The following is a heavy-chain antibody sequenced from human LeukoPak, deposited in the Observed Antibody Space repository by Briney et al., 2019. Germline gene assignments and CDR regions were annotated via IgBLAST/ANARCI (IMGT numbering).Heavy chain of an antibody. CDR1: GYTFTNHA. CDR2: IDTNTGNP. CDR3: ARRSMVQHMDV. D-gene: IGHD3-10*01. V-gene: IGHV7-4-1*02. J-gene: IGHJ6*03. Sequence: ASVKVSCKASGYTFTNHAINWVRQAPGQGLEYMGWIDTNTGNPSYAQAFTGRIAFSLDTSVSTAYLEIRSLKAEDSAVYFCARRSMVQHMDVWGKGTTVIVSS.